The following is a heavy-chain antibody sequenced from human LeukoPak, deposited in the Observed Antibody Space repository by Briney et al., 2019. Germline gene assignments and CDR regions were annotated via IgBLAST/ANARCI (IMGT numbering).Heavy chain of an antibody. CDR1: GRPIRCGCHH. J-gene: IGHJ3*02. Sequence: PSETLSLTYTVSGRPIRCGCHHWSCIRQPPGKGLEWIGHIYYSGSPYYNPSLKSRVPISVDTSKNHFSLKLSSVAAADTAVYYCARVWDDYGDWDAFDIWGQGTMVTVSS. CDR3: ARVWDDYGDWDAFDI. CDR2: IYYSGSP. V-gene: IGHV4-31*03. D-gene: IGHD4-17*01.